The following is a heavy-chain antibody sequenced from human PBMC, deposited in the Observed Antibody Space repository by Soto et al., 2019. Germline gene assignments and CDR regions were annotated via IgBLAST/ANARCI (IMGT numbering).Heavy chain of an antibody. CDR3: AKDRLASAVTSFDY. Sequence: ESGGGVVQPGRSLRLSCAASGFTFSSYGMHWVRQAPGKGLEWVAVISYDGSNKYYADSVKGRFTISRDNSKNTLYLQMNSLRAEDTAVYYCAKDRLASAVTSFDYWGQGTLVTVSS. V-gene: IGHV3-30*18. J-gene: IGHJ4*02. CDR2: ISYDGSNK. CDR1: GFTFSSYG. D-gene: IGHD3-9*01.